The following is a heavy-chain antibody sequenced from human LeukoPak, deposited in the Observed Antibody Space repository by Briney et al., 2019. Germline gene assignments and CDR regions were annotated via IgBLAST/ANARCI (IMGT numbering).Heavy chain of an antibody. J-gene: IGHJ4*02. CDR1: GYSISSGYY. CDR2: IYHSGST. CDR3: ASLDCSSTSCSIRGYY. Sequence: SETLSLTCAVSGYSISSGYYWGWIRQPPGKGLEWIESIYHSGSTYYNPSLKSRVTISVDTSKNQFSLKLSSVTAADTAVYYCASLDCSSTSCSIRGYYWGQGTLVTVSS. V-gene: IGHV4-38-2*01. D-gene: IGHD2-2*01.